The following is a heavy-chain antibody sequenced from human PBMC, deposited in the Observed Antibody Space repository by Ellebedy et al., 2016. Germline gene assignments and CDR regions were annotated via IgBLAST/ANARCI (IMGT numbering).Heavy chain of an antibody. D-gene: IGHD3-22*01. CDR3: AKDFGVNYYDSTFF. CDR2: INPDGSAK. Sequence: GESLKISXAASGFTFSDYWMTWVRQAPGKGLEWVANINPDGSAKNYVDSVKGRFTISRDNAKNSLYLQMNSLRAEDTAVYYCAKDFGVNYYDSTFFWGQGTLVTVSS. J-gene: IGHJ4*02. CDR1: GFTFSDYW. V-gene: IGHV3-7*01.